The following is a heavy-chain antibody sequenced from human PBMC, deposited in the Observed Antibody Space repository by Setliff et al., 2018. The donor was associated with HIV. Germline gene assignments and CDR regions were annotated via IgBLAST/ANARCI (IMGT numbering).Heavy chain of an antibody. D-gene: IGHD6-19*01. CDR3: ARGGSGEQWLTPFDY. J-gene: IGHJ4*02. Sequence: ASVKVSCKASGYTFIKYTLHWVRQAPGQGLEWMGIINPSGGSTTYAQKFQGRVTMTRDTSTDTVYMKLSSLRSEDTAVYYCARGGSGEQWLTPFDYWGQGTLVTVSS. CDR2: INPSGGST. CDR1: GYTFIKYT. V-gene: IGHV1-46*01.